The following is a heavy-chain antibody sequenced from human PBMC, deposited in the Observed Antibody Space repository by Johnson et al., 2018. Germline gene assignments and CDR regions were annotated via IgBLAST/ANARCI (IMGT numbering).Heavy chain of an antibody. Sequence: QVQLQESGPGLVKPSETLSLTCTVSGASISSYYWSWIRQPPGKGLEWIGYVYYSGSTNYNPSLKSRVTISVDTSKNQFSLKLSSVTAAGTAVYYCARDRFPKGQRALNYYSGMDVCGQGTTVTVSS. CDR3: ARDRFPKGQRALNYYSGMDV. CDR1: GASISSYY. CDR2: VYYSGST. J-gene: IGHJ6*02. D-gene: IGHD6-25*01. V-gene: IGHV4-59*01.